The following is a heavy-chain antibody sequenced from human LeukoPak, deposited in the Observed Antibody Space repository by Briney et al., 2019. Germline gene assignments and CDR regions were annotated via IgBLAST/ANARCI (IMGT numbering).Heavy chain of an antibody. J-gene: IGHJ3*02. CDR1: GFTFSSYN. CDR2: ISSSSGYI. Sequence: GGSLRLSCAASGFTFSSYNMNWVRQAPGKGLEWVSSISSSSGYIYYADSVKGRFTISRDNAKNSLYLQMNSLRAEDTAVYYCARVDAFDIWGQGTMVTVSS. V-gene: IGHV3-21*01. CDR3: ARVDAFDI.